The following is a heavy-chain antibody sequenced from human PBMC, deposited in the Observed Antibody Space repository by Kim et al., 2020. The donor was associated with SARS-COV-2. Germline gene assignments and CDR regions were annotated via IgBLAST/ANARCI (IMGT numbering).Heavy chain of an antibody. Sequence: SETLSLTCTVSGGSISSSSYYWDWIRQPPGKGLEWIGSIYYSGSTYYNPSLKSRVTISVDTSKNQFSLKLSSVTAADTAVYYCASTTIGYCSGGSCYSLPGWFDPWGQGTLVTVSS. CDR1: GGSISSSSYY. CDR2: IYYSGST. D-gene: IGHD2-15*01. J-gene: IGHJ5*02. V-gene: IGHV4-39*01. CDR3: ASTTIGYCSGGSCYSLPGWFDP.